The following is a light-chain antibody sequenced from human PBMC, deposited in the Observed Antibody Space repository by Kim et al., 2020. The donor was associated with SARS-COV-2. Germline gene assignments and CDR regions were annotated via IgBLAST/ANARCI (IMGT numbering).Light chain of an antibody. CDR1: RNIDIN. V-gene: IGKV3-11*01. J-gene: IGKJ4*01. CDR3: QQRGSWPPALT. CDR2: DAA. Sequence: PEERDTGSCRTARNIDINIAWYKQTTGKEGRLLIYDAAVRGAGIPDRLSGSGAGTDFTITIGSLAPEDFAIYYCQQRGSWPPALTFGGGTKVDIK.